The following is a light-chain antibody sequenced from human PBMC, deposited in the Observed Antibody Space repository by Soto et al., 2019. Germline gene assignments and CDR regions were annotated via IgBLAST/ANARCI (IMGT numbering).Light chain of an antibody. CDR3: LQYNDRPQT. CDR2: GSS. CDR1: QSVGYY. J-gene: IGKJ1*01. Sequence: EIVMTQSPATLSVSPGGRATLSCRASQSVGYYLAWYQQRPGQAPRLLIFGSSTRATDIPARFSGSGSGTDFTLTISSLQSEDFAVYYCLQYNDRPQTFGQGTKVEI. V-gene: IGKV3-15*01.